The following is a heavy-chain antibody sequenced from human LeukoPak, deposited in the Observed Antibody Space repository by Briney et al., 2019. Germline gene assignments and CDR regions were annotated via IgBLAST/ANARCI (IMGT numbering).Heavy chain of an antibody. D-gene: IGHD3-22*01. Sequence: GGSLRLSRAASGFTFASYGMSWVRQAPGKGLEWVSFITTNGGSTSYADSVEGRFTISRDNPRNTLYMQMNSLRDEDTAVYYCAIMHGYYDGTGYWVQWGQGTLVTVSS. V-gene: IGHV3-23*01. J-gene: IGHJ1*01. CDR2: ITTNGGST. CDR3: AIMHGYYDGTGYWVQ. CDR1: GFTFASYG.